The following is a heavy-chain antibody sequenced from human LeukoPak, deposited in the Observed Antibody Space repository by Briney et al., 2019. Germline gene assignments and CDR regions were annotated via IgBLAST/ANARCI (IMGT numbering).Heavy chain of an antibody. CDR1: GFTFSSYA. J-gene: IGHJ4*02. V-gene: IGHV3-23*01. CDR2: ISGSGGTT. Sequence: PGGSLRLSCAASGFTFSSYAMSWVRQAPGKGLEWVSVISGSGGTTYYRDSVKGRFTVSRDNSKNTLYLQMNSLRAEDTAVYYCAKVSTGYFFQYYFDYWGQGTLVTVSS. CDR3: AKVSTGYFFQYYFDY. D-gene: IGHD3-9*01.